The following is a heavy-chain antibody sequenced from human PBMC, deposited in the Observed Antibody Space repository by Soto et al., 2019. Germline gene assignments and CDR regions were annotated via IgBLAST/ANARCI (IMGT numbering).Heavy chain of an antibody. Sequence: QVQLQESGPGLVKPSETLSLTCTVSGGSVSSGSYYWSWIRQPPGKGLEWIGYIYYSGSTNYNPSLKSRVTISVDTSKNQFSLKLSSVTAADTAVYYCARMLVPGYSSSRPLTWGAFDIWGQGTMVTVSS. V-gene: IGHV4-61*01. CDR2: IYYSGST. J-gene: IGHJ3*02. CDR1: GGSVSSGSYY. CDR3: ARMLVPGYSSSRPLTWGAFDI. D-gene: IGHD6-13*01.